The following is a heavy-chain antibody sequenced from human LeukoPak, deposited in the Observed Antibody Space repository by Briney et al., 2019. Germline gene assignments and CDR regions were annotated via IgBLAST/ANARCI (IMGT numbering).Heavy chain of an antibody. CDR2: ISYTVTS. CDR3: ARVGDWNDLVY. V-gene: IGHV4-59*01. CDR1: GGSISTYY. Sequence: KSSETLSLTCTVSGGSISTYYWSWIRQPPGKGLEWIGYISYTVTSNCNPSLKSRVTISVDTSKNQFSLKLSSVTAADTAVYYCARVGDWNDLVYWGQGTLVTVSS. D-gene: IGHD1-1*01. J-gene: IGHJ4*02.